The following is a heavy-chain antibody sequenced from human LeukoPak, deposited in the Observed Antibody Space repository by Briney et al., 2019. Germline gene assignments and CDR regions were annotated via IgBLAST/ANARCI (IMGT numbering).Heavy chain of an antibody. D-gene: IGHD7-27*01. CDR1: GFTFSSYA. CDR2: ISGSGGST. Sequence: QSGGSLRLSCAAPGFTFSSYAMSWVRQAPGRGLEWVSTISGSGGSTYYADSVKGRFTISRDNSKNTLYLQMNSLRAEDTAVYYCAKGSGLTGTFFDYWGQGTLVTVSS. J-gene: IGHJ4*02. V-gene: IGHV3-23*01. CDR3: AKGSGLTGTFFDY.